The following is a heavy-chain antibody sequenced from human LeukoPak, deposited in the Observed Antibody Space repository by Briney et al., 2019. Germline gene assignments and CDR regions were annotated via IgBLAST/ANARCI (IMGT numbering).Heavy chain of an antibody. J-gene: IGHJ1*01. V-gene: IGHV1-2*02. CDR3: ARDGVGYYDSSGYYYFQH. CDR1: GYTFTVYY. CDR2: INPISGGT. Sequence: ASVKVSCKASGYTFTVYYMHWVRQAPGQGLEWMGWINPISGGTNFAQKFQGRVTMTRDTSISTAYMELSRLRSDDTAVYYCARDGVGYYDSSGYYYFQHWGQGTLVTVSS. D-gene: IGHD3-22*01.